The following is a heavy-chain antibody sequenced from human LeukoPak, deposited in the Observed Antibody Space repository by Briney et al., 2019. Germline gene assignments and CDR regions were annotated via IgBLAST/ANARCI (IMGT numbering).Heavy chain of an antibody. V-gene: IGHV3-33*01. D-gene: IGHD2-21*02. J-gene: IGHJ4*02. CDR2: IWYDGSNK. CDR3: ARGGAYCGGDCWYYFDY. CDR1: GFTFSSYG. Sequence: PGGSLRLSCAASGFTFSSYGMQWVRQAPGKGLEWVAVIWYDGSNKYYADSVKGRFTISRDNSKNTLYLQMNSLRAEDTAVYYCARGGAYCGGDCWYYFDYWGQGTLVTVSS.